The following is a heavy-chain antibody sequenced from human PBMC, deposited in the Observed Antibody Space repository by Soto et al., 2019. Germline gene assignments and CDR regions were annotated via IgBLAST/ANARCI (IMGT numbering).Heavy chain of an antibody. CDR3: ANSVSPYNGAWYSDIDN. CDR2: ISSRGDNT. Sequence: EVHLLESGGGLVQPGGSLRLSCVASGYTFRIYAMSWVRQAPGKGLEWVSSISSRGDNTYYPDSVKGRFTISRDNTKNTVNLKLNSLSAEDTALYYCANSVSPYNGAWYSDIDNWGQGTLVTVSS. D-gene: IGHD2-15*01. J-gene: IGHJ4*02. CDR1: GYTFRIYA. V-gene: IGHV3-23*01.